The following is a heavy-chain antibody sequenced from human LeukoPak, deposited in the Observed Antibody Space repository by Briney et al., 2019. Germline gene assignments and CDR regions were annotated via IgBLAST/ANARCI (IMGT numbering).Heavy chain of an antibody. CDR3: ARERDDIAVGGYFDY. V-gene: IGHV4-30-2*05. Sequence: PSETLSLTCTVSGGSISSGGYYWSWIRQPPGKGLEWIGYIYHSGSTYYNPSLKSRVTISVDTSKNQFSLKLSSVTAADTAVYYCARERDDIAVGGYFDYWGQGTLVTVSS. CDR1: GGSISSGGYY. J-gene: IGHJ4*02. CDR2: IYHSGST. D-gene: IGHD2-15*01.